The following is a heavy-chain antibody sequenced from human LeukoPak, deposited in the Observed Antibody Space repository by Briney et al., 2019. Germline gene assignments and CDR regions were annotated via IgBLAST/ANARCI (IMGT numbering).Heavy chain of an antibody. V-gene: IGHV3-66*01. Sequence: GGSLRLSCAATGFTVSSNYMSWVRQAPGKGLEWVSVIYSGGSTYYADSVKGRFTISRDNSKNTLYLQMNNLRAEDTAVYYCARGRPVGASTVEDYWGQGTLVTVSS. D-gene: IGHD1-26*01. CDR1: GFTVSSNY. CDR3: ARGRPVGASTVEDY. CDR2: IYSGGST. J-gene: IGHJ4*02.